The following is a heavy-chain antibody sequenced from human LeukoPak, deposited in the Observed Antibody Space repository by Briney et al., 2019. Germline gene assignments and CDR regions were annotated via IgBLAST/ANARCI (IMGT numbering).Heavy chain of an antibody. CDR3: ASLYDIVGTTVDY. Sequence: GASVKVSCKPSGYTFTNYYIHWVRQAPGQGLEWMGRIDPNTGGTKSAKNFQGRVTMTRDTSISTAYMALSGLRSDDTAVYYCASLYDIVGTTVDYWGQGTLVTASS. V-gene: IGHV1-2*06. CDR2: IDPNTGGT. J-gene: IGHJ4*02. D-gene: IGHD1-26*01. CDR1: GYTFTNYY.